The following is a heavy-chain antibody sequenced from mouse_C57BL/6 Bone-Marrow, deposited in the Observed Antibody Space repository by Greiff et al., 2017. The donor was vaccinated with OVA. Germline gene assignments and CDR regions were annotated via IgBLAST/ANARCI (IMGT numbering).Heavy chain of an antibody. CDR1: GYTFTSSG. CDR3: ARPYITTVVEGNAMDY. V-gene: IGHV1-81*01. J-gene: IGHJ4*01. Sequence: QVQLKQSGAELARPGASVKLSCKASGYTFTSSGISWVKQRTGQGLEWIGEIYPRSGNTYYNEKFKGKATLTADKSSSTAYMELRSLTSEDSAVYFCARPYITTVVEGNAMDYWGQGTSVTVSS. CDR2: IYPRSGNT. D-gene: IGHD1-1*01.